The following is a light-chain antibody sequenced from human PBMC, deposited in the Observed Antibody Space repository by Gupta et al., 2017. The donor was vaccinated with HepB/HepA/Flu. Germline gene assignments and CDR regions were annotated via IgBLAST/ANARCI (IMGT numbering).Light chain of an antibody. CDR1: QGISNH. Sequence: AIRMTQSPSSFSASTGDRVTITCRASQGISNHLVWYQQKPGKAPKLLIFDASTLHSGVPSWFSGSGSGTDFTLTISNLQSEDFATYYCQQYYNYLSWTFGQGTKVEIK. CDR2: DAS. J-gene: IGKJ1*01. CDR3: QQYYNYLSWT. V-gene: IGKV1-8*01.